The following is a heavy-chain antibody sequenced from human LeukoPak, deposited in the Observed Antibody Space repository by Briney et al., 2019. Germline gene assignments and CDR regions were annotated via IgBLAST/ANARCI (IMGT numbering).Heavy chain of an antibody. CDR2: IWYDGSNK. CDR1: GFTFSSYG. V-gene: IGHV3-33*01. D-gene: IGHD5-18*01. J-gene: IGHJ6*03. CDR3: ARVHSYGFSYYFYYMDV. Sequence: GRSLRLSCAASGFTFSSYGMHWVRQAPGKGLEWVAVIWYDGSNKYYADSVKGRFTISRDNSKNTLYLQMNSLRAEDTAVYYCARVHSYGFSYYFYYMDVWGKGTTVTVSS.